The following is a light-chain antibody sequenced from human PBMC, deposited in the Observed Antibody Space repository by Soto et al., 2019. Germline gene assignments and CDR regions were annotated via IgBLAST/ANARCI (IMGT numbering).Light chain of an antibody. CDR2: DAS. J-gene: IGKJ1*01. V-gene: IGKV1-5*01. Sequence: DIQMTQSPSTLSASVGDRVTITCRASQSISSWLAWYQQKPGKAPKLLIYDASSLESGVPSRFSGSGSGTELTLTISSLQPDDFATYYCQQYNSYSRTFGQGPKVEIK. CDR3: QQYNSYSRT. CDR1: QSISSW.